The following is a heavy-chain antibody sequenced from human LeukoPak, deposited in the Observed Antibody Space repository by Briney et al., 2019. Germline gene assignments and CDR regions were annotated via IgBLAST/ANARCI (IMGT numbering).Heavy chain of an antibody. CDR2: IKQDGSEK. Sequence: PGGSLRLSCAASGFTFSSYWMSWVRQAPGKGLEWVANIKQDGSEKCYVDSVKGRFTISRDNAKNSLYLQMNSLRAEDTAVYYCARGDWGDYVDYWGQGTLVTVSS. CDR1: GFTFSSYW. D-gene: IGHD3-16*01. J-gene: IGHJ4*02. CDR3: ARGDWGDYVDY. V-gene: IGHV3-7*01.